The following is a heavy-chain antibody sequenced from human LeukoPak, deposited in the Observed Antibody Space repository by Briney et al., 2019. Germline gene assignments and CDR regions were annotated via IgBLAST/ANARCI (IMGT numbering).Heavy chain of an antibody. J-gene: IGHJ4*02. V-gene: IGHV4-59*08. CDR1: GGPISSYY. CDR3: ARQSVAGLLYFDY. Sequence: PSETLSLTCTVSGGPISSYYWSWIRQPPGKGLEWLGYIYYSGSTNYNPSLKSRVTISVDTSKNQFSLKLSSVTAADTAVYYCARQSVAGLLYFDYWGQGTLVTVSS. CDR2: IYYSGST. D-gene: IGHD6-19*01.